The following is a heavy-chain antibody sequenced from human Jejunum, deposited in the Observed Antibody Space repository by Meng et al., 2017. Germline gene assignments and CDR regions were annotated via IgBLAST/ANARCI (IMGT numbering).Heavy chain of an antibody. CDR2: ISSSCAI. D-gene: IGHD3-10*01. CDR1: GFTLSDYY. Sequence: GESLMISCAASGFTLSDYYMNWVRHAPGKGLECVSSISSSCAIYCADSVKGRFTISRDNAKNSLYLQVNSLRVEDTAVHYCARDPYGSGSYRPKQPKKYWGQGTLVTVSS. J-gene: IGHJ4*02. V-gene: IGHV3-69-1*01. CDR3: ARDPYGSGSYRPKQPKKY.